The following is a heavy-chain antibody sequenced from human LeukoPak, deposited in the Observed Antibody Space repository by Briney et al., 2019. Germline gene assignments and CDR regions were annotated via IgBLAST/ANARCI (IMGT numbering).Heavy chain of an antibody. J-gene: IGHJ6*02. CDR2: IYYSGST. Sequence: PSETLSLTCTVSGGSISSYYWSWMRQPPEKGLEWIGYIYYSGSTNYNPSLKSRVTISVDTSKNQFSLKLSSVTAADTAVYYCARLGMNYYYGMDVWGQGTTVTVSS. V-gene: IGHV4-59*08. CDR3: ARLGMNYYYGMDV. D-gene: IGHD7-27*01. CDR1: GGSISSYY.